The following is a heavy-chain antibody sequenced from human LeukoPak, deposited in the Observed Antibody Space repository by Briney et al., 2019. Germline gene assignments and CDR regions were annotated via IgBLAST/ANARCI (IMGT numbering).Heavy chain of an antibody. CDR3: ARVRGSYDYVWGSYRPSPYYYYYGMDV. CDR2: INHSGST. V-gene: IGHV4-31*03. J-gene: IGHJ6*02. CDR1: GGSISSGGYY. Sequence: PSETLSLTCTVSGGSISSGGYYWSWIRQHPGKGLEWIGEINHSGSTNYNPSLKSRVTISVDTSKNQFSLKLSSVTAADTAVYYCARVRGSYDYVWGSYRPSPYYYYYGMDVWGQGTTVTVSS. D-gene: IGHD3-16*02.